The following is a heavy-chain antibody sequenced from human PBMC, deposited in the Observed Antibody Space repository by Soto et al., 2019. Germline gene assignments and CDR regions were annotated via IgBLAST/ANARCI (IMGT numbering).Heavy chain of an antibody. CDR2: IYYGGST. CDR1: GVSINSNYF. D-gene: IGHD3-22*01. Sequence: SETLSLTCAVSGVSINSNYFWGWSRQPPGRGLEWIGCIYYGGSTYYNPSLKSRVTISVDTSKNQFSLKLSSVTAADTAVYYCARGYYYDSSGYYYYWYFDLWGRGTLVTVSS. CDR3: ARGYYYDSSGYYYYWYFDL. V-gene: IGHV4-39*07. J-gene: IGHJ2*01.